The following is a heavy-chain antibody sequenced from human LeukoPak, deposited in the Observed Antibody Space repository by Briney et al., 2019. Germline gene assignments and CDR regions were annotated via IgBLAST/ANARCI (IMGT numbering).Heavy chain of an antibody. J-gene: IGHJ3*02. CDR2: IYYSGST. CDR3: ARWARWLQLTDDAFEI. CDR1: GGSISTYY. D-gene: IGHD5-24*01. V-gene: IGHV4-59*01. Sequence: KPSETLSLICTVSGGSISTYYWSWIRQPPGKGLEWIGYIYYSGSTNYNPSLKSRVTISVDTSKNQFSLKLNSVTAADTAVYYCARWARWLQLTDDAFEIWGQGTVVTVSS.